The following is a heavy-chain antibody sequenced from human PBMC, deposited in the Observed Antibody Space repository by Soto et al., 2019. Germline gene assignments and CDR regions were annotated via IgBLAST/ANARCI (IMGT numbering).Heavy chain of an antibody. CDR3: ARGRGGDLLWFGEGYFDY. D-gene: IGHD3-10*01. CDR2: INHSGST. J-gene: IGHJ4*02. V-gene: IGHV4-34*01. Sequence: KTSETLSLTCAVYGGSFSGYYWSWIRQPPGKGLEWIGEINHSGSTNYNPSLKSRVTISVDTSKNQFSLKLSSVTAADTAVYYCARGRGGDLLWFGEGYFDYWGQGTLVTVSS. CDR1: GGSFSGYY.